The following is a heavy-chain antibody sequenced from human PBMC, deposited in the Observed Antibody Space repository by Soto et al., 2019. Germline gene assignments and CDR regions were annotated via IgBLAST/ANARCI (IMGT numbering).Heavy chain of an antibody. Sequence: QVQLQESGPGLVKASETLSLTCTVSGGSTSPYYWSWLRQPPGKGLEWIGFIDYRGGARYNPSLKRRVTMSIDTSETQISLKLSSMAAAGTGAYFCARGRPWELYDYWGQGTLVTGSS. J-gene: IGHJ4*02. CDR2: IDYRGGA. CDR3: ARGRPWELYDY. D-gene: IGHD1-7*01. CDR1: GGSTSPYY. V-gene: IGHV4-59*01.